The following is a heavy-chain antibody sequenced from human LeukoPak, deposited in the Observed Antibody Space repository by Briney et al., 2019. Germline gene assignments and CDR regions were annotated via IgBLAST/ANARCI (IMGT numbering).Heavy chain of an antibody. V-gene: IGHV5-51*01. CDR3: ARLRMGGYEAFDI. D-gene: IGHD5-12*01. CDR1: GYSFTTYW. CDR2: IYPGDSDT. J-gene: IGHJ3*02. Sequence: GESLKISCEASGYSFTTYWIGWVRQMPGKGLEWMGIIYPGDSDTRYSPSFQGQVTISADKSINTAYLQWSSLKASDTAMYYCARLRMGGYEAFDIWGQGTMVTVSS.